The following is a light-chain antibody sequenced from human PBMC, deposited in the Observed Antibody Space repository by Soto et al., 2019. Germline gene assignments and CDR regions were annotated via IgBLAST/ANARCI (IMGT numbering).Light chain of an antibody. CDR3: ISYAGSSIWV. CDR1: SSDVGAYNY. V-gene: IGLV2-8*01. Sequence: QSALTQPPSASGSPGQSVTISCTGTSSDVGAYNYVSWYQQHPGKAPKLMIYDVSKRPSGVPDRFSGSKSGNTASLTVSVLQAEDEADFYCISYAGSSIWVFGGGTKVTVL. CDR2: DVS. J-gene: IGLJ3*02.